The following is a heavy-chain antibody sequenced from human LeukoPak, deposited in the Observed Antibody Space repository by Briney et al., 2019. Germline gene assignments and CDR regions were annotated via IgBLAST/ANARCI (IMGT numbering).Heavy chain of an antibody. D-gene: IGHD3-16*02. CDR1: GYSISSGYY. CDR3: ARAAGGDYVWGSYRHYFDY. V-gene: IGHV4-38-2*02. J-gene: IGHJ4*02. CDR2: IYHSGST. Sequence: PSETLSLTCTVSGYSISSGYYWGWIRQPPGKGLEWIGSIYHSGSTYYNPSLKSRVTISVDTSKNQFSLKLSSVTAADTAVYYCARAAGGDYVWGSYRHYFDYWGQGTLVTVSS.